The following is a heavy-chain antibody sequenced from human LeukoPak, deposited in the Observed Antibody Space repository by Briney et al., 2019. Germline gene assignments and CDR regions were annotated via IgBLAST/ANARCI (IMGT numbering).Heavy chain of an antibody. Sequence: PSETLSLTCAVYGGSFSGYYWSWIRQPPGKGLEWIGEINHSGSTNYNPSLKSRVTISVDTSKNQFSLKLSSVTAADTAVYYCAGASYDSSGVHWGQGTLVTVSS. CDR3: AGASYDSSGVH. CDR2: INHSGST. J-gene: IGHJ4*02. CDR1: GGSFSGYY. V-gene: IGHV4-34*01. D-gene: IGHD3-22*01.